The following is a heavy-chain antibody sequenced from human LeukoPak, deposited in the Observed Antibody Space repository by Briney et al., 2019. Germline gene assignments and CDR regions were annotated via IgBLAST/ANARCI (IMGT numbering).Heavy chain of an antibody. CDR1: GFTFDDYG. CDR2: INWNGGST. Sequence: GGSLRLSCAASGFTFDDYGMSWVRQAPGKGLEWDCGINWNGGSTGYADSVKGRFTISRDNAKNSLYLQMNSLRAEDTALYYCARIFYGDYGIDYWGQGTLVTVSS. J-gene: IGHJ4*02. V-gene: IGHV3-20*04. D-gene: IGHD4-17*01. CDR3: ARIFYGDYGIDY.